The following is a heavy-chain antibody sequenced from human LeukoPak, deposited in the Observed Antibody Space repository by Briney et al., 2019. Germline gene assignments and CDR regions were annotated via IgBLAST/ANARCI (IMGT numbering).Heavy chain of an antibody. J-gene: IGHJ4*02. CDR3: VREPSYDDYFDY. CDR2: IYYSGST. V-gene: IGHV4-59*01. CDR1: GGSISSYY. D-gene: IGHD3-3*01. Sequence: SETLSLTCTASGGSISSYYWSWIRQPPGKGLEWIGDIYYSGSTIYNPYLESRVTTSVDETKNNIPFILISTTAADTTVYYYVREPSYDDYFDYWGQGPLVTVSS.